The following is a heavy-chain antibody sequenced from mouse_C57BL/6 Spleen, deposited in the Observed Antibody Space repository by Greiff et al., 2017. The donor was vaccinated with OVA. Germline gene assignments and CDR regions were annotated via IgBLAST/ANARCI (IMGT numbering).Heavy chain of an antibody. V-gene: IGHV1-81*01. J-gene: IGHJ2*01. CDR2: IYPRSGNT. CDR3: ARRGFYDYDGPYYFDY. CDR1: GYTFTSYG. Sequence: QVQLQQSGAELARPGASVKLSCKASGYTFTSYGISWVKQRTGQGLEWIGEIYPRSGNTYYNEKFKGKATLTADKSSSTAYMELRSLTSEDSAVYFCARRGFYDYDGPYYFDYWGQGTTLTVSS. D-gene: IGHD2-4*01.